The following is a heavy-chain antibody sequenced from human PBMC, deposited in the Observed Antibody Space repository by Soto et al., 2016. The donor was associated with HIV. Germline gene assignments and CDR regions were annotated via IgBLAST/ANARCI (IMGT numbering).Heavy chain of an antibody. CDR2: VIPILDMT. CDR1: GVSFSKIV. V-gene: IGHV1-69*10. CDR3: ARGTRQYLVPXDY. D-gene: IGHD6-13*01. Sequence: QVQLVQSGAEVKKSGSSLKVSCKASGVSFSKIVISWVRQAPGQGLEWMGEVIPILDMTNYAQKFQGXVTITADTSTTTVYMELSGLRSDDTAVYYCARGTRQYLVPXDYWGQGTLVTVSS. J-gene: IGHJ4*02.